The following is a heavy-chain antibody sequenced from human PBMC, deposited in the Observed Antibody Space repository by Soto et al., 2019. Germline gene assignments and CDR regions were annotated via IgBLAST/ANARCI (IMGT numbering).Heavy chain of an antibody. D-gene: IGHD2-2*01. CDR2: IIPIPGTA. J-gene: IGHJ6*02. CDR3: ARSQGSSTSLDIYDYYYYGMDV. V-gene: IGHV1-69*01. CDR1: GGTFSSYA. Sequence: QVQLVQSGAEVKKPGSSVKVSCKASGGTFSSYAISWVRQAPGQGLEWMGGIIPIPGTANYEQKFQGRVTITADESTSTAYMELSSLRSEDTAVYYCARSQGSSTSLDIYDYYYYGMDVWGQGTTVTVYS.